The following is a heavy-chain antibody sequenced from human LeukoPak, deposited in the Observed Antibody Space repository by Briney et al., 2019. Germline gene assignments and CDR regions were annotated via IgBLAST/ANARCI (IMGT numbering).Heavy chain of an antibody. CDR1: GFTFDDYA. Sequence: GGSLRLSCAASGFTFDDYAMHWVRQAPGKGLEWVSGISWNSGSIGYADSVKGRFTISRDNAKNTLYLQMNSLRAEDTAVYYCARGGGAAGAGNWFDPWGQGTLVTVSS. CDR3: ARGGGAAGAGNWFDP. D-gene: IGHD3-10*01. V-gene: IGHV3-9*01. J-gene: IGHJ5*02. CDR2: ISWNSGSI.